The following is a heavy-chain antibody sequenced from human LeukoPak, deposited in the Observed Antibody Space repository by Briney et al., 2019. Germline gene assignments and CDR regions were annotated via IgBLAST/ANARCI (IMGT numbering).Heavy chain of an antibody. CDR3: AKDRSRFPGTYNWFDP. D-gene: IGHD1-14*01. J-gene: IGHJ5*02. V-gene: IGHV3-23*01. Sequence: GGSLRLSCAASGFTFSSYAMSWVRQAPGRGLEWVSAISGSGGSTYYADSVKGRFTISRDNSKNTLYLQMNSLRAEGTAVYYCAKDRSRFPGTYNWFDPWGQGTLVTVSS. CDR1: GFTFSSYA. CDR2: ISGSGGST.